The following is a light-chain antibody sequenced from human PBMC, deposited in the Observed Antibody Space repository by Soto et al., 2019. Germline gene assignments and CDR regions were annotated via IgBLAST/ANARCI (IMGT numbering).Light chain of an antibody. J-gene: IGKJ4*01. CDR3: QRYNNWPLT. Sequence: EIVMTQSPATVSVSPGERATLSCRASQSVTSTLAWYQQKPGQTPRLLIYDASTRATGIPARFSGSGSGTEFTLTINSLQSEDFAIYYCQRYNNWPLTFGGGTKVDIK. CDR1: QSVTST. CDR2: DAS. V-gene: IGKV3-15*01.